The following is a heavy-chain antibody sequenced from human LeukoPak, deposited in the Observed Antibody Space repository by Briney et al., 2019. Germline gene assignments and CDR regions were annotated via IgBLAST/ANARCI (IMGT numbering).Heavy chain of an antibody. J-gene: IGHJ6*02. D-gene: IGHD5-18*01. CDR3: AKDRRVQLWSTYYYYYGMDV. CDR2: IWYDGSNK. CDR1: GFTFSNFA. Sequence: GGSLRLSCAASGFTFSNFAMSWVRQAPGKGLEWVALIWYDGSNKYYADSVKGRFTISRDNSKNSLYLQMNSLRTEDTALYYCAKDRRVQLWSTYYYYYGMDVWGQGTTVTVSS. V-gene: IGHV3-43*02.